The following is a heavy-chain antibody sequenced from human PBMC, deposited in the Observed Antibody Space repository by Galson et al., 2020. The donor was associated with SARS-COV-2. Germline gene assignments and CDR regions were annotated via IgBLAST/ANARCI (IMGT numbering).Heavy chain of an antibody. Sequence: ASVKVSCKASGYTFTGYYMHWVRRAPGQGLEWMGWINPNSGGTNYAQKFQGRVTMTRDTSISTAYMELSRLRSDDTAVYYCARSSITIFGVVIPSFDYWGQGTLVTVSS. D-gene: IGHD3-3*01. J-gene: IGHJ4*02. CDR2: INPNSGGT. CDR3: ARSSITIFGVVIPSFDY. V-gene: IGHV1-2*02. CDR1: GYTFTGYY.